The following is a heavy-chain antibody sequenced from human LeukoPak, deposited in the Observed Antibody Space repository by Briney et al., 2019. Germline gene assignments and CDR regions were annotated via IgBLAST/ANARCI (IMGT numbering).Heavy chain of an antibody. CDR2: ISGSGGNT. CDR3: AKDAQRGFDYSNSLEY. V-gene: IGHV3-23*01. CDR1: GFTFSSYA. Sequence: GGSLRLSCAASGFTFSSYAMSWVRQAPGKGLEWVSGISGSGGNTYYADSVKGRFTVSRDNSKNTLYLQMNSLRAEDTAVYYCAKDAQRGFDYSNSLEYWGQGTLVTVSS. J-gene: IGHJ4*02. D-gene: IGHD4-11*01.